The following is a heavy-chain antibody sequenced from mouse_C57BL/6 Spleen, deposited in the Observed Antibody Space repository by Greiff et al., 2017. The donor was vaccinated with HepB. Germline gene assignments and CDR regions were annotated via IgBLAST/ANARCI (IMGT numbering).Heavy chain of an antibody. J-gene: IGHJ3*01. CDR1: GYTFTSYW. D-gene: IGHD2-1*01. Sequence: QVQLQQPGAELVKPGASVKMSCKASGYTFTSYWITWVKQRPGQGLEWIGDIYPGSGSTNYNEKFKSKATLTVDTSSSTAYMQLSSLTSEDSAVYYCARSSGNYRGWFAYWGQGTLVTVSA. CDR2: IYPGSGST. V-gene: IGHV1-55*01. CDR3: ARSSGNYRGWFAY.